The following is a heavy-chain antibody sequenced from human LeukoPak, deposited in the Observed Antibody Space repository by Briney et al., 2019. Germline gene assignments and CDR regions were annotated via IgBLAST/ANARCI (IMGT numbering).Heavy chain of an antibody. Sequence: GASVKVSCKASGYTFTAYYMHWVRQAPGQGLEWMGWITPNRGGTKYAQRFRGRVTMTRDTSISTAYMELSGLRSDDTAVYYCARGFRLSVIEDWFDPWGQGTLVTVSS. CDR2: ITPNRGGT. CDR1: GYTFTAYY. V-gene: IGHV1-2*02. D-gene: IGHD3-16*02. J-gene: IGHJ5*02. CDR3: ARGFRLSVIEDWFDP.